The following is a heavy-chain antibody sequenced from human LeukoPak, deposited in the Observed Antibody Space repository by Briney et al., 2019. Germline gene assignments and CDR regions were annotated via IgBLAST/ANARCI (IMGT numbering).Heavy chain of an antibody. CDR3: ARGPPYIVVVTGIGFFDS. CDR1: GGSISSDSYY. V-gene: IGHV4-39*07. Sequence: SETLSLTCTVSGGSISSDSYYWAWIRQPPGKGLEWIGEINHSGSTNYNPSLKSRVTISVDTSKNQFSLKLSSVTAADTAVYYCARGPPYIVVVTGIGFFDSWGQGTLVTVSS. CDR2: INHSGST. D-gene: IGHD2-21*02. J-gene: IGHJ4*02.